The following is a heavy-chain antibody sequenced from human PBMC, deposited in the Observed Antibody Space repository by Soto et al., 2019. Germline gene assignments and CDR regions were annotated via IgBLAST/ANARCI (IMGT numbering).Heavy chain of an antibody. CDR1: SASIISHY. J-gene: IGHJ4*02. CDR3: ARGYCSSTSCYEFDY. Sequence: SETLSLTCTVSSASIISHYWNWILQPAGKGLEWIGSIYYSGNTNYSPSLKSRVTISVDTSKKQFSLKLSSVTAVDTAMYYFARGYCSSTSCYEFDYWGQGTLVTVSS. V-gene: IGHV4-59*11. CDR2: IYYSGNT. D-gene: IGHD2-2*01.